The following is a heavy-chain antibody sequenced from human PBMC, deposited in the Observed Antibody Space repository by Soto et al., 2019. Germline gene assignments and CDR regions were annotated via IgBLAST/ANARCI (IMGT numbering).Heavy chain of an antibody. V-gene: IGHV4-59*01. CDR1: GVSISNNY. CDR3: AGYDYALY. D-gene: IGHD3-16*01. Sequence: SETLSLTCSVSGVSISNNYWSWIRQPPGKGLEWIGYISYTESPNYSPSLESRVTISMDTSKNQFSLQLTSVTPADTAMYYCAGYDYALYWGQGTLVTVSS. J-gene: IGHJ4*02. CDR2: ISYTESP.